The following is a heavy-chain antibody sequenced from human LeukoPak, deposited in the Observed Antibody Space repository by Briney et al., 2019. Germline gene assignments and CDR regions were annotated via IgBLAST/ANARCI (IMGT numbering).Heavy chain of an antibody. Sequence: QPGGSLRLSCAAFGFTLSSYWMHWVRQAPGKGPVWVSRMNGDGSSTSYADSVKGRFTISRDDAKNTLYLQMNSLRAEDTAVYYCARFTVVTPRGSVWGQGTLVTVSS. V-gene: IGHV3-74*01. D-gene: IGHD4-23*01. J-gene: IGHJ4*02. CDR3: ARFTVVTPRGSV. CDR2: MNGDGSST. CDR1: GFTLSSYW.